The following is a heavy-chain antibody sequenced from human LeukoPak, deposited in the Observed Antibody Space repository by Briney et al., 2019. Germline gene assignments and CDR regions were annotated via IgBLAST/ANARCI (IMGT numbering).Heavy chain of an antibody. CDR1: GDSISSSSYY. V-gene: IGHV4-39*07. Sequence: SETLSLTCTVSGDSISSSSYYWGWIRQPPGKGLEWIGSIYYSGSTYYNPSLKSRVTISVDTSKNQFSLKLSSVTAADTAVYYCASFSLIVVVPAASKNWFDPWGQGTLVTVSS. J-gene: IGHJ5*02. CDR2: IYYSGST. D-gene: IGHD2-2*01. CDR3: ASFSLIVVVPAASKNWFDP.